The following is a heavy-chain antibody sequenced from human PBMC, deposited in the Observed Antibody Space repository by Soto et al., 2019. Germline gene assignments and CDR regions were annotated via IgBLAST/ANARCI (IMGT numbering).Heavy chain of an antibody. CDR2: INSNSGGT. CDR3: ARGVGTSWFDP. Sequence: QVQLVQSGAEVEKPGASVKVSCKTSGYTFTDHYIHWVRQAPGQGLEWIGWINSNSGGTNYAQKFRGGVTMTRDTTIRTAYMELSRLRSDDTAVYYCARGVGTSWFDPWGQGSLVTVSS. V-gene: IGHV1-2*02. CDR1: GYTFTDHY. J-gene: IGHJ5*02. D-gene: IGHD2-2*01.